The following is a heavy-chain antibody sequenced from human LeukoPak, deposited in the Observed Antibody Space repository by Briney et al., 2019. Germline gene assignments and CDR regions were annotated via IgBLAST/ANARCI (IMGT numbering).Heavy chain of an antibody. D-gene: IGHD3-22*01. Sequence: SETLSLTCTVSSGSISSYYWSWIRQPAGKGLEWIGRFYTSGSANYNPSLKSRVTMSIDTSKNQFSLKVHSVTAADPAVYYCARPRYYYDSSGSEYAFDIWGQGTMVTVSS. CDR3: ARPRYYYDSSGSEYAFDI. J-gene: IGHJ3*02. V-gene: IGHV4-4*07. CDR2: FYTSGSA. CDR1: SGSISSYY.